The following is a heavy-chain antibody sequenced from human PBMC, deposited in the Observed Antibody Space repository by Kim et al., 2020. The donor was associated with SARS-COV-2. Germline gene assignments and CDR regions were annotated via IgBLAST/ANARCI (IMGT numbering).Heavy chain of an antibody. CDR3: ARHGKAWIQLWLLGGTDGMDV. D-gene: IGHD5-18*01. V-gene: IGHV5-51*01. Sequence: GESLKISCKGSGYSFTSYWIGWVRQMPGKGLEWMGIIYPGDSDTRYSPSFQGQVTISADKSISTAYLQWSSLKASDTAMYYCARHGKAWIQLWLLGGTDGMDVWGQGTTVTVSS. CDR1: GYSFTSYW. CDR2: IYPGDSDT. J-gene: IGHJ6*02.